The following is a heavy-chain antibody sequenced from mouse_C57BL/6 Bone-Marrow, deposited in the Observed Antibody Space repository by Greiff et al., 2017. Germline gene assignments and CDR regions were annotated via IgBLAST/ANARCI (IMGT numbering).Heavy chain of an antibody. CDR1: GYTFTSYG. CDR2: IYPRSGNT. J-gene: IGHJ2*01. CDR3: ARLLTDYFDY. Sequence: VKLMESGAELARPGASVKLSCKASGYTFTSYGISWVKRRTGQGLEWIGEIYPRSGNTYYNEKFKGKATLTADKSSSTAYMELRSLTSEDSAVYFCARLLTDYFDYWGQGTTLTVSS. V-gene: IGHV1-81*01.